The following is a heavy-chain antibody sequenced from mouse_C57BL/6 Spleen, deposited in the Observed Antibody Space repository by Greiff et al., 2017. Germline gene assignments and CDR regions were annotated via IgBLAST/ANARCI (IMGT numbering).Heavy chain of an antibody. J-gene: IGHJ2*01. Sequence: VQLQQSGPELVKPGASVKISCKASGYSFTGYYMNWVKQSPEKSLEWIGEINPSTGGTTYNQKFKAKATLTVDKSSSTAYMQLKSLTSEDSAVYYCARGVYLGRSYFDDWGKGTTLTVSS. V-gene: IGHV1-42*01. D-gene: IGHD1-1*01. CDR3: ARGVYLGRSYFDD. CDR1: GYSFTGYY. CDR2: INPSTGGT.